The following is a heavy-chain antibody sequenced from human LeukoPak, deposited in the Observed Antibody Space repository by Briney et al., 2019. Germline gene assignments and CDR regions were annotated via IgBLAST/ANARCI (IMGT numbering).Heavy chain of an antibody. CDR2: INPNSGGT. J-gene: IGHJ4*02. V-gene: IGHV1-2*02. Sequence: GASVKVSCKASGYTFTGYYMHWVRQAPGQGLEWMGWINPNSGGTNYAQKFQGKVTMTRDTSISTAYMELSRLRSVDTAVYYCARIGGYGSGIDYWGQGTLVTVSS. CDR1: GYTFTGYY. D-gene: IGHD3-10*01. CDR3: ARIGGYGSGIDY.